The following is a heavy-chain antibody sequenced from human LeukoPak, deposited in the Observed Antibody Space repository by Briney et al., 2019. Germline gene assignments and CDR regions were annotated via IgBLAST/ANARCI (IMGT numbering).Heavy chain of an antibody. CDR1: GGSISSSSYY. CDR2: IYYSGST. J-gene: IGHJ4*02. Sequence: SETLSLTCTVSGGSISSSSYYWGWIRQPPGKGLEWIGSIYYSGSTYYNPSLKSRVTISVDTSKNQSSLKLSSVTAADTAVYYCARDLVGATWFDYWGQGTLVTVSS. V-gene: IGHV4-39*07. D-gene: IGHD1-26*01. CDR3: ARDLVGATWFDY.